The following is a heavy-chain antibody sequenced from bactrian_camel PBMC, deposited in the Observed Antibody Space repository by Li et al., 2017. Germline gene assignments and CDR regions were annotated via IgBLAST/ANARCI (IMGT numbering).Heavy chain of an antibody. CDR1: GYDINSNC. CDR2: IDRGYDVP. Sequence: HVQLVESGGGSVQAGGSLRLSCVASGYDINSNCVGWFRQAPGNEREGVAAIDRGYDVPLYANSVKGRFTISQDDAKNTLYLQMNSLNTEDTAMYYCAAAAGLFGGACVDVRSVDYWGQGTQVTVS. CDR3: AAAAGLFGGACVDVRSVDY. D-gene: IGHD1*01. V-gene: IGHV3S1*01. J-gene: IGHJ4*01.